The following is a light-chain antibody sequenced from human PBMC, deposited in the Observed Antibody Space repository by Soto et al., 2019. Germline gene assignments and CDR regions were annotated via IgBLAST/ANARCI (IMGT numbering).Light chain of an antibody. CDR1: SGDIGDYNY. J-gene: IGLJ1*01. CDR3: CSYTRSGTLI. CDR2: DVS. Sequence: SVLAQPASVSGYPGEAITISCVGTSGDIGDYNYVSWYQQHPGKVPKVIIYDVSNRPSGVSYRFSGTKSGNTASLTVSGLQAEDEADYYCCSYTRSGTLIFGTGTKVTVL. V-gene: IGLV2-14*01.